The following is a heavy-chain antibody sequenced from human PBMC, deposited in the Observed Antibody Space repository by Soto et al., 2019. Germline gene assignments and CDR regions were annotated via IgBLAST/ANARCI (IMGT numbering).Heavy chain of an antibody. J-gene: IGHJ4*02. CDR2: ISSSGTTV. D-gene: IGHD5-12*01. Sequence: QVQLVESGGGLVEPGGSLRLSCAASGFTLSDYYMSWVRQAPGKGLEWLSYISSSGTTVSYVDSVKGRFTISRDNAKNSMYLQMDSLRVEDTAVYYCARDGVLATGPIEYWGQGAQVIVSS. CDR3: ARDGVLATGPIEY. CDR1: GFTLSDYY. V-gene: IGHV3-11*01.